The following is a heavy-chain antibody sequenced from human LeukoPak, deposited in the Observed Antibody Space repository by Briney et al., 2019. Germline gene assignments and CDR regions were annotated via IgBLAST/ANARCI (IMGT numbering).Heavy chain of an antibody. J-gene: IGHJ4*02. CDR3: ARRNSIAAVRPGCYFDY. Sequence: PSETLSLTCAVYGGSFSGYYWGWIRQPPGKGLEWIGEINHSGSTNYNPSLKSRVTISVDTSKNQFSLKLSSVTAADTAVYYCARRNSIAAVRPGCYFDYWGQGTLVTVSS. D-gene: IGHD6-6*01. V-gene: IGHV4-34*01. CDR1: GGSFSGYY. CDR2: INHSGST.